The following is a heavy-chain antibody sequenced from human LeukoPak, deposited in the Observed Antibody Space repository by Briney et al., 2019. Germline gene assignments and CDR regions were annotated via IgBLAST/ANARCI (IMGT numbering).Heavy chain of an antibody. J-gene: IGHJ4*02. D-gene: IGHD3-22*01. CDR2: ISESGGTT. V-gene: IGHV3-23*01. CDR3: ASSRYDSSGYYGIIAY. Sequence: PGGSLRLTCAASGFTFSSYAMTWVRQAPGKGLEWVSSISESGGTTDYADSVKGRFTISRDNAKNSLYLQMNSLRAEDTAVYYCASSRYDSSGYYGIIAYWGQGTLVTVSS. CDR1: GFTFSSYA.